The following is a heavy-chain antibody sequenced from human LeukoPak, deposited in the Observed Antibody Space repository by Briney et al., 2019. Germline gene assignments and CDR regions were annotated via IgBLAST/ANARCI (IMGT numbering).Heavy chain of an antibody. V-gene: IGHV3-23*01. Sequence: PGGSLRLSCAASGFTFSRHAMSWVRQAPGKGLEWVSAISGGGGSTYYADSVKGRFTISRANSKNTLFLQMNSLRAEDTAVYYCAKDYYDSSGYGPLDYWGQGTLVTVSS. CDR3: AKDYYDSSGYGPLDY. D-gene: IGHD3-22*01. CDR1: GFTFSRHA. CDR2: ISGGGGST. J-gene: IGHJ4*02.